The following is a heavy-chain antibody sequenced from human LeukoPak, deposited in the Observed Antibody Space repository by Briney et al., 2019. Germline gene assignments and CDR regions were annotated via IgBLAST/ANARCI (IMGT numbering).Heavy chain of an antibody. Sequence: SETLSLTCTVSGGSISSYYWSWIRQPPGKGLEWIGYIYYSGSTNYNPSLKSRVTISVDKSKNQFSLKLSSVTAADTAVYYCASSAAGTDFDYWGQGTLVTVSS. J-gene: IGHJ4*02. CDR1: GGSISSYY. V-gene: IGHV4-59*12. D-gene: IGHD6-13*01. CDR3: ASSAAGTDFDY. CDR2: IYYSGST.